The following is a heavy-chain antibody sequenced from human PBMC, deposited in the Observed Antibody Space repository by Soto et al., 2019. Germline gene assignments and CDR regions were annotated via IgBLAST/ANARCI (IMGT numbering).Heavy chain of an antibody. CDR2: ISYDGSNK. J-gene: IGHJ4*02. CDR3: AKSTLVVVTATYFDY. D-gene: IGHD2-21*02. Sequence: QVQLVESGGGVVQPGRSLRLSCAASGFTFSSYGMHWVRQAPGKGLEWVAVISYDGSNKYYADSVKGRFTISRGNSKNTLYLQMNSLRAEDTAVYYCAKSTLVVVTATYFDYWGQGTLVTVSS. CDR1: GFTFSSYG. V-gene: IGHV3-30*18.